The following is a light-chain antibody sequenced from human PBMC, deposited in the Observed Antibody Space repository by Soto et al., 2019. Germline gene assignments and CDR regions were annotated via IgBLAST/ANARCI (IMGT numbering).Light chain of an antibody. Sequence: IPMTQAPAPLCASLGDRVSITCRASQSISGCLAWYQQKPGKAPKLLIYDASTLESGVPSRFSGSGSGTEFTLTISSLQTDDFATYYCQQYNTYSSTFGQGTQVDIK. CDR1: QSISGC. CDR3: QQYNTYSST. V-gene: IGKV1-5*01. J-gene: IGKJ1*01. CDR2: DAS.